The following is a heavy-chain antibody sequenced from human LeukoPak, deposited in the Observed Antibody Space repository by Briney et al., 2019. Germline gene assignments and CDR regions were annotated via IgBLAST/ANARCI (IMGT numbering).Heavy chain of an antibody. Sequence: GGSLRLSCATSGFTFSSSWMSWVHQARGKGLECVANIKEDGREKYYVDSVKGRFTISRDNAKNSLYLQMSSLRAEDTAVYYCARGGRPDYWGQGTLVTVSS. CDR2: IKEDGREK. CDR3: ARGGRPDY. J-gene: IGHJ4*02. CDR1: GFTFSSSW. D-gene: IGHD3-10*01. V-gene: IGHV3-7*01.